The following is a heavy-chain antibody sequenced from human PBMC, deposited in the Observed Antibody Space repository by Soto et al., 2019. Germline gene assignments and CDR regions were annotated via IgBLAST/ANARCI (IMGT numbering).Heavy chain of an antibody. Sequence: ASVKVSCKASGYTFTSYVINWVRQAPGQRLEWMGWINAANGDTKYSPKFQGRVTITRDTSASTAYMELSSLRSEDTAVYYCVRRHVSATGIDWFDPWGQGTLVTVSS. V-gene: IGHV1-3*01. CDR1: GYTFTSYV. CDR2: INAANGDT. J-gene: IGHJ5*02. CDR3: VRRHVSATGIDWFDP. D-gene: IGHD6-13*01.